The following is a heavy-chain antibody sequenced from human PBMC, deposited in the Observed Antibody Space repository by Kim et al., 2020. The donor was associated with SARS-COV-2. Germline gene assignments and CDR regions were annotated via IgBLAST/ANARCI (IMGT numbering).Heavy chain of an antibody. CDR3: ARDIPALSGPNDVLSAF. D-gene: IGHD6-19*01. J-gene: IGHJ4*02. V-gene: IGHV3-33*01. Sequence: GGSLRLSCAASGFTFSSYGMHWVRQAPGKGLEWVAVIWYDGSNKYYADTVKGRFTISRDNSRNTLYLQMNSRRAEDTAVYYCARDIPALSGPNDVLSAFWGQGTLVTVSS. CDR1: GFTFSSYG. CDR2: IWYDGSNK.